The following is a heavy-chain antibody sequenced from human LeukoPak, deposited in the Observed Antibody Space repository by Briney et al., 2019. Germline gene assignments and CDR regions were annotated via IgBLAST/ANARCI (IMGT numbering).Heavy chain of an antibody. CDR2: IIPILGIA. J-gene: IGHJ3*02. D-gene: IGHD3-3*01. Sequence: GASVKVSCKASGGTFSSYTISWVRQAPGQGLERMGRIIPILGIANYAQKFQGRVTITADKSTSTAYMELSSLRSEDTAVYYCASEGLSAFDIWGQGTMVTVSS. CDR3: ASEGLSAFDI. V-gene: IGHV1-69*02. CDR1: GGTFSSYT.